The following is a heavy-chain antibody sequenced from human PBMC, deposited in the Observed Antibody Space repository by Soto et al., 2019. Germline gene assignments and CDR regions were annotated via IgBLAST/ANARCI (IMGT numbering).Heavy chain of an antibody. CDR1: GDTFSSYA. D-gene: IGHD3-22*01. CDR3: ARVGPAHYYDSSGYSPLDY. V-gene: IGHV1-69*01. Sequence: QVQLVQSGAEVKKPRSSVKVSCKASGDTFSSYAINWVRQAPGQGLEWMGGIIPMFGTANYAQKFKGRVTITAGESTSTVYMELSSLRSEDTAVYYCARVGPAHYYDSSGYSPLDYWGQGTLVTVSS. CDR2: IIPMFGTA. J-gene: IGHJ4*02.